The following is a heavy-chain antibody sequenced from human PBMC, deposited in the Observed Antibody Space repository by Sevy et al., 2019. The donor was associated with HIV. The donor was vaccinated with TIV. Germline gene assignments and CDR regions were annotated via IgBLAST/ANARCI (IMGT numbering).Heavy chain of an antibody. CDR3: ARGGDYCSSTSCYGRYYYSYGMDV. CDR1: GYTFTSYD. CDR2: MNPNSGNT. J-gene: IGHJ6*02. Sequence: ASVKVSCKASGYTFTSYDINWVRQATGQGLEWMGWMNPNSGNTGYAQKFQGRVTMTRNTSISTAYMELSSLRSEDTAVYYCARGGDYCSSTSCYGRYYYSYGMDVSGQGTTVTVSS. D-gene: IGHD2-2*01. V-gene: IGHV1-8*01.